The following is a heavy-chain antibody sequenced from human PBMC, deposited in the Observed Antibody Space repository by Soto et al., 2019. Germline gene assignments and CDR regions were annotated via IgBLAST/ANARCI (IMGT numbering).Heavy chain of an antibody. CDR3: ATEVVTAMRWGMDV. CDR1: GGTFSSYA. D-gene: IGHD2-2*01. J-gene: IGHJ6*02. CDR2: IIPIFGTA. V-gene: IGHV1-69*13. Sequence: SVKVSCKASGGTFSSYAISWVRQAPGQGLEWMGGIIPIFGTANYAQKFQGRVTITADESTSTAYMELSSLRSEDTAVYYCATEVVTAMRWGMDVWGQGTTVTVSS.